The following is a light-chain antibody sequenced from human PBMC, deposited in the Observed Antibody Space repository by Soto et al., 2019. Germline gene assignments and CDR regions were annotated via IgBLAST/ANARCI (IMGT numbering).Light chain of an antibody. CDR1: SWHSSYA. Sequence: QSVLTQSPSASASLGASVKLTCTLSSWHSSYAIAWHQQQPEKGPRYLMKLNSDGSHSKGDGIPDRFSGSSSGAERYLTISSLQSEDEADYSCQTWGTGIQVFGTGTKLTVL. CDR2: LNSDGSH. J-gene: IGLJ1*01. V-gene: IGLV4-69*01. CDR3: QTWGTGIQV.